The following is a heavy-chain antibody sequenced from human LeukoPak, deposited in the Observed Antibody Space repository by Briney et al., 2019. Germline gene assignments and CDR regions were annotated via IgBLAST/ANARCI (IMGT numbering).Heavy chain of an antibody. CDR1: GFTFSSYA. J-gene: IGHJ4*02. CDR2: VSGSGGST. CDR3: AKDRREYSSGWSLLFDY. D-gene: IGHD6-19*01. Sequence: GGSLRLSCAASGFTFSSYAMSWVRQAPGKGLEWVSAVSGSGGSTYYADSVKGRFTISRDNSKNTLYLQMNSLRVEDTAVYYCAKDRREYSSGWSLLFDYWGQGTLVTVSS. V-gene: IGHV3-23*01.